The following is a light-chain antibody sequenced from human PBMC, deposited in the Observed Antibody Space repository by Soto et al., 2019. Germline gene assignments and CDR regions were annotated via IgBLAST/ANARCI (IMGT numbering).Light chain of an antibody. V-gene: IGKV3-11*01. Sequence: EIVLTQSPATLSLSPGERATLSCRASQSVSSYLAWYQQKPGQAPRLLIYDGSSRATGIPARFSGSGSGTDFTLTISSLEPEDFAVYYCQQRSSWPVFGQGTRLGIK. CDR3: QQRSSWPV. CDR1: QSVSSY. J-gene: IGKJ5*01. CDR2: DGS.